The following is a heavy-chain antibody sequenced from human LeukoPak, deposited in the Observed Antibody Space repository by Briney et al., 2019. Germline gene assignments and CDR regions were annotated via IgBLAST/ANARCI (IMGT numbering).Heavy chain of an antibody. Sequence: AGGSLRLSCAASGFTFSSYWMHWVRQAPGKGLVWVSRINTDGSSTSYADSVKGRFTISRDNAKNTLYLQMNSLRAEDTAVYYCARETGVAYAFDIWGQGTMVTVSS. CDR1: GFTFSSYW. V-gene: IGHV3-74*01. CDR2: INTDGSST. CDR3: ARETGVAYAFDI. J-gene: IGHJ3*02. D-gene: IGHD2-15*01.